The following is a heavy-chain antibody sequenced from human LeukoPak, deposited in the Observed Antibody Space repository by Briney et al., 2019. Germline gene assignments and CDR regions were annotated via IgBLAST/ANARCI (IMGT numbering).Heavy chain of an antibody. Sequence: PGGSLRLSCAASGFTFSSYGMHWVRQAPGKGLVWVAVIWYDGSNKYYADSVKGRFTVSRDNSKNTLYLQMNSLRAEDTAVYYCARDGYCSGWYIDYWGQGTLVTVSS. CDR3: ARDGYCSGWYIDY. D-gene: IGHD6-19*01. V-gene: IGHV3-33*01. CDR2: IWYDGSNK. CDR1: GFTFSSYG. J-gene: IGHJ4*02.